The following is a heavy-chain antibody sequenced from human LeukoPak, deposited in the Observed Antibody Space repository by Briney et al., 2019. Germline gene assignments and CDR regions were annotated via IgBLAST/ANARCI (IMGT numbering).Heavy chain of an antibody. J-gene: IGHJ3*02. V-gene: IGHV3-11*01. CDR1: GFSFSSYW. Sequence: NPGGSLRLSCAASGFSFSSYWMSWIRQAPGKGLEWVSYITSSGSSIYYADSMTGRFTISRDNAKNSLFLQMNNLRGEDTAVYYCARGGGADAFDIWGQGTMVTVSS. CDR3: ARGGGADAFDI. D-gene: IGHD4-23*01. CDR2: ITSSGSSI.